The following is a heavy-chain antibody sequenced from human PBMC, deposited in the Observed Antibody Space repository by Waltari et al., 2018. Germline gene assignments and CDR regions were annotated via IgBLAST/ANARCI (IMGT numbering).Heavy chain of an antibody. CDR2: IYADSDI. CDR3: ARRGDITGILYY. CDR1: GKTFSKYW. J-gene: IGHJ4*02. Sequence: EQLVQSGPEVKKLGESLKISCKGSGKTFSKYWIGWVRQMPGKGLQWMGNIYADSDIRYSPSFQGQVTISVDRSINTAYLQWTSLKASDTAMYFCARRGDITGILYYWGQGTLVTVSS. V-gene: IGHV5-51*01. D-gene: IGHD5-12*01.